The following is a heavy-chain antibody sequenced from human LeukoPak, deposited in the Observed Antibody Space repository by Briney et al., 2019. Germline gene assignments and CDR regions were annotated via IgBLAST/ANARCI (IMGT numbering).Heavy chain of an antibody. J-gene: IGHJ6*02. V-gene: IGHV3-53*01. CDR1: GFTVSSNY. Sequence: PGGSLRLSCAASGFTVSSNYMSWVRQAPGKGLEWVSVIYSGGSTYYADSVKGRFTISRDNSKNTLYLQMNSLRAEDTAVYYCARAARVYYYGMDVWGQGTTVTVSS. CDR3: ARAARVYYYGMDV. CDR2: IYSGGST.